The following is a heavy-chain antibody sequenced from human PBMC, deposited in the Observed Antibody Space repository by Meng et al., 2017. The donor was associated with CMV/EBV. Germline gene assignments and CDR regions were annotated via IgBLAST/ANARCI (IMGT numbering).Heavy chain of an antibody. J-gene: IGHJ4*02. CDR2: INPNSGGT. V-gene: IGHV1-2*02. D-gene: IGHD5-24*01. Sequence: SGYTFIHYYIHWVRQAPGQGLEWMGWINPNSGGTNYAQNVQGRVTMTRDTSISTAYMELSRLRSDDTAIYYCARDFSLVEMATIFDYWGQGTLVTVSS. CDR1: GYTFIHYY. CDR3: ARDFSLVEMATIFDY.